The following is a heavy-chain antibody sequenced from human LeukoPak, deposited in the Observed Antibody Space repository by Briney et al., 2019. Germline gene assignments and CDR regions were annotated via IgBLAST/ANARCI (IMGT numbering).Heavy chain of an antibody. V-gene: IGHV1-2*02. J-gene: IGHJ3*02. Sequence: ASVKVSCKASGYTFTSYYMHWVRQAPGQGLEWMGIINPNSGGTNYAQKFQGRVTMTRDTSISTAYMELSRLRSDDTAVYYCARGRYYYDSSGKDAFDIWGQGTMVTVSS. CDR1: GYTFTSYY. D-gene: IGHD3-22*01. CDR3: ARGRYYYDSSGKDAFDI. CDR2: INPNSGGT.